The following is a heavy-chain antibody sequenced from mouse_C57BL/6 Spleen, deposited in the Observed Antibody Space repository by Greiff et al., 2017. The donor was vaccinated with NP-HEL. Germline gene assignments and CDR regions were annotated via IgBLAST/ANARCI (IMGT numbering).Heavy chain of an antibody. CDR1: GYTFTDYE. D-gene: IGHD2-4*01. V-gene: IGHV1-15*01. Sequence: QVQLQQSGAELVRPGASVTLSCKASGYTFTDYEMHWVKQTPVHGLEWIGAIDPETGGTAYNQKFKGKAILTADKSSSTAYMELRSLTSEDSAGYYCTRRRGEDYDRFADWGQGTLVTVSA. CDR2: IDPETGGT. CDR3: TRRRGEDYDRFAD. J-gene: IGHJ3*01.